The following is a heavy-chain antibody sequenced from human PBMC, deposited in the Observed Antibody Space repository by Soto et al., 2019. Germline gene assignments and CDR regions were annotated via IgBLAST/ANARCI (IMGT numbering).Heavy chain of an antibody. V-gene: IGHV3-30*18. CDR2: ISLEGSNK. D-gene: IGHD2-15*01. CDR3: AKDPAKYCSGGSCYSRDWFDP. CDR1: GFNFSHYA. Sequence: LRLSCEASGFNFSHYAMHWVRQAPGKGLEWLAIISLEGSNKYSAKPVKDRFTISRDNSKSTLYLQMNSLRAEDTAVYYCAKDPAKYCSGGSCYSRDWFDPWGQGTLVTVSS. J-gene: IGHJ5*02.